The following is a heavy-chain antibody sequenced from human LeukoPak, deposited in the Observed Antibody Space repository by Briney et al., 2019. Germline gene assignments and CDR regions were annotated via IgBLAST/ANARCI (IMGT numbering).Heavy chain of an antibody. V-gene: IGHV3-23*01. CDR1: GFTFSSYA. CDR2: ISGSGGST. CDR3: AKDLRRSEEAAAGTSYFDY. D-gene: IGHD6-13*01. Sequence: GGSLRLSCAASGFTFSSYAMSWVRQAPGKGLEWVSAISGSGGSTYYADSVKGRFTISRDNSKNTLYLQMNSLRAEDTAVYYCAKDLRRSEEAAAGTSYFDYWGQGTLVTVSS. J-gene: IGHJ4*02.